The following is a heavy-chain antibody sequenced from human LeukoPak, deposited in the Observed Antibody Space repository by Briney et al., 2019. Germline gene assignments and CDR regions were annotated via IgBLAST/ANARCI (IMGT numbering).Heavy chain of an antibody. V-gene: IGHV3-7*03. CDR2: INHNGNVN. Sequence: GGSLRLSCATSGFTFSHYWMSWARQAPGKGLEWVASINHNGNVNYYVDSVKGRFTISRDNAKNSLYLQMSNLRAEDTAVYFCARGGGLDVWGQGATVTVSS. CDR3: ARGGGLDV. CDR1: GFTFSHYW. J-gene: IGHJ6*02. D-gene: IGHD3-16*01.